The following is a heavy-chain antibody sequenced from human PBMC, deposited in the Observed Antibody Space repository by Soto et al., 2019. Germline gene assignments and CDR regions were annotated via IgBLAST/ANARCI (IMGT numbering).Heavy chain of an antibody. CDR2: IYIGGTT. J-gene: IGHJ6*02. D-gene: IGHD2-8*01. CDR1: GFTVSRDY. V-gene: IGHV3-53*01. CDR3: ARPNGGWLMNSYYYYGMDV. Sequence: VQLVESGGGLIQPGGSLRLSCAASGFTVSRDYMSWVRQAPGKGLEWVSLIYIGGTTYYADSVNGRFTISRDYSKNTLFLQMNSLRAEDTAVYYCARPNGGWLMNSYYYYGMDVWGQGTTVTVSS.